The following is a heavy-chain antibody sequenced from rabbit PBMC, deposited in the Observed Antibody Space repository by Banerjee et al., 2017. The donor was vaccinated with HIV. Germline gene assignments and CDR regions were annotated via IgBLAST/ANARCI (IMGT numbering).Heavy chain of an antibody. CDR2: IDPVFGST. D-gene: IGHD2-1*01. V-gene: IGHV1S45*01. J-gene: IGHJ4*01. Sequence: QEQLEESGGGLVQPEGSLTLTCTASGFDFSSSYWICWVRQAPGKGLEWIGYIDPVFGSTYYASWVNGRFTISSHNAQNTLYLQLNSLTAADTATYFCARPIATMTIGGDYFNLWGQGTLVTIS. CDR1: GFDFSSSYW. CDR3: ARPIATMTIGGDYFNL.